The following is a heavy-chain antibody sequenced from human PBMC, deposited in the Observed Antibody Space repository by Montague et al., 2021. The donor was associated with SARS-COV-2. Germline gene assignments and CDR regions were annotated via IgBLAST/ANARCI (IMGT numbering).Heavy chain of an antibody. J-gene: IGHJ4*02. V-gene: IGHV4-4*02. CDR3: ARVCPSAWRQLDC. D-gene: IGHD6-19*01. CDR1: GASISSHEW. CDR2: IHSDGKN. Sequence: SETLSLTCDVSGASISSHEWRSWVRQPPGKGLEWRGEIHSDGKNKNNPSHRSRATMSVDKSNNQLSLRLTSVTAADTAVYYCARVCPSAWRQLDCWGQGILVTVSS.